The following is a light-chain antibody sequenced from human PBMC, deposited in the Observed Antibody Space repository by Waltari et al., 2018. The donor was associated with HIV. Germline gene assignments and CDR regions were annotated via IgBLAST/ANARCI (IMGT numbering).Light chain of an antibody. CDR2: VGTNGSH. Sequence: QVVLTQSPSASASLGASVKLTSTLSSVHTNYAIAWHQQQPEKGPRYLMRVGTNGSHIKGDGIPDRFSSSSSGTERCLIISSLQSEDEADYYCQTWDTGIQVFGGGTKLTVL. CDR3: QTWDTGIQV. CDR1: SVHTNYA. J-gene: IGLJ3*02. V-gene: IGLV4-69*01.